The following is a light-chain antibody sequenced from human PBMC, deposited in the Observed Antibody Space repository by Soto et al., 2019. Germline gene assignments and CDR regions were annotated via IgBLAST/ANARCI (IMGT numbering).Light chain of an antibody. CDR1: QNINSW. CDR2: KAS. CDR3: QQYNSDPWT. V-gene: IGKV1-5*03. J-gene: IGKJ1*01. Sequence: DIPMTQSPSTLSASVGDRVTITCRASQNINSWLAWHQQKPGKAPKLLMYKASTLESGVPSRFSGSGSGTEFTLTISSLQPDDFATYYCQQYNSDPWTFGQGTKVEIK.